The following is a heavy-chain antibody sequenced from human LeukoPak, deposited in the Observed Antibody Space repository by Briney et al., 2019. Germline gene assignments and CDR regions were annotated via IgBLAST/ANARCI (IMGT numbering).Heavy chain of an antibody. CDR3: ARDPYNGGYGASYYYYMDV. CDR1: GFTFSSYS. CDR2: ISSSSSYI. J-gene: IGHJ6*03. Sequence: PGGSLRLSCAASGFTFSSYSMNWVRQAPGKGLEWVSSISSSSSYIYYADSVRGRFTISRDNAKNSLYLQMNSLRAEDTAIYYCARDPYNGGYGASYYYYMDVWGKGTTVTISS. D-gene: IGHD1-26*01. V-gene: IGHV3-21*01.